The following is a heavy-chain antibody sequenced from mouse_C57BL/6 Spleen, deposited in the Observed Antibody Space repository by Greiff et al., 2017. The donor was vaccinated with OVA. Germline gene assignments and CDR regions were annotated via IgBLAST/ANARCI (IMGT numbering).Heavy chain of an antibody. V-gene: IGHV5-6*01. CDR2: ISSGGSYT. CDR1: GFTFSSYG. J-gene: IGHJ1*03. D-gene: IGHD2-2*01. Sequence: EVHLVESGGDLVKPGGSLKLSCAASGFTFSSYGMSWVRQTPDQRLEWVATISSGGSYTYYPDSVKGRFTISRDNAKNTLYLQMSSLKSEDTAMYYCARHGYDNWCFDVWGTGTTVTVSS. CDR3: ARHGYDNWCFDV.